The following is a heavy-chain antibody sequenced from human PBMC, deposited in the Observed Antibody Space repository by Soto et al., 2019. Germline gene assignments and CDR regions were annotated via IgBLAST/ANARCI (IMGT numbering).Heavy chain of an antibody. J-gene: IGHJ6*02. D-gene: IGHD3-22*01. Sequence: ASVKVSCKASGYTFTGYYMHWVRQAPGQGLEWMGWINPNSGGTNYAQKFQGWVTMTRDTSISTAYMELSRLRSDDTAVYYCARGSYYYDSRGSEDYYYYYGLDVSGQATTVTVSS. CDR2: INPNSGGT. CDR1: GYTFTGYY. V-gene: IGHV1-2*04. CDR3: ARGSYYYDSRGSEDYYYYYGLDV.